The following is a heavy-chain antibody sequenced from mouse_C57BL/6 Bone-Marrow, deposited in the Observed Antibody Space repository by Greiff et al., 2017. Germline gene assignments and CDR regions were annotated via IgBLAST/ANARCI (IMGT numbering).Heavy chain of an antibody. V-gene: IGHV1-55*01. J-gene: IGHJ4*01. Sequence: VQRVESGAELVKPGASVKMSCKASGYTFTSYWITWVKQRPGQGLEWIGDIYPGSGSTNYNEKFKSKAPLTVDTSSSTAYMQLSSLTSEDSAVYYCARFPEDYWGQGTSVTVSS. CDR3: ARFPEDY. CDR2: IYPGSGST. CDR1: GYTFTSYW.